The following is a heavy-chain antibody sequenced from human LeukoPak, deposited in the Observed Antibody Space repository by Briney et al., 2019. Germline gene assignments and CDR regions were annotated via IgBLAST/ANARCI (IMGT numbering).Heavy chain of an antibody. CDR1: GFTVSDHY. D-gene: IGHD6-25*01. J-gene: IGHJ4*01. Sequence: PGGSLRLSCAASGFTVSDHYMDWVRQAPGKGLEWVGRSRNRANRYTTEYAASVKGRFTISRDDSQSSLFLQMNSLKTEDTAVYYCARGSYNSGWRDMAQWGHGTLVTVSS. V-gene: IGHV3-72*01. CDR3: ARGSYNSGWRDMAQ. CDR2: SRNRANRYTT.